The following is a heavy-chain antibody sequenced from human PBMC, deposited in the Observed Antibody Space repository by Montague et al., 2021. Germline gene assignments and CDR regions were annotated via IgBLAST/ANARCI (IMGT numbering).Heavy chain of an antibody. V-gene: IGHV4-59*08. D-gene: IGHD3-10*01. Sequence: SETLSLTCTVHSGSIFHAHWSWVRQPPGKGLEWLGSMFHGGATSNNPSLKSRVTMSIDTSTNQFSLKLSSVTAADTAVYYCAKQDYFVSGTSYKGFDPWGQGILVTVSS. CDR2: MFHGGAT. CDR3: AKQDYFVSGTSYKGFDP. CDR1: SGSIFHAH. J-gene: IGHJ5*02.